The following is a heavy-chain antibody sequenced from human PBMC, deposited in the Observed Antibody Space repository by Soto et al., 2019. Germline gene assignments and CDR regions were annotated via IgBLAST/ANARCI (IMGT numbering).Heavy chain of an antibody. Sequence: GGSLRLSCAASGFTFSSYGMHWVRHAPGKGLEWVAVISYDGSNKYYADSVKGRFTISRDNSKNTLYLQMNSLRAEDSAVYYCAKDLVVRSAGIDYWGQGTLVTVSS. CDR2: ISYDGSNK. V-gene: IGHV3-30*18. CDR1: GFTFSSYG. CDR3: AKDLVVRSAGIDY. J-gene: IGHJ4*02. D-gene: IGHD2-21*01.